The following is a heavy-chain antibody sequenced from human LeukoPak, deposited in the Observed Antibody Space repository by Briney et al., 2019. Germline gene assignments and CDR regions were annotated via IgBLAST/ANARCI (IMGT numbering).Heavy chain of an antibody. Sequence: GGSLRLSCVASGFTFSSYAMSWVRQAPGKGLEWVSAISGSGGSTYYADSVKGRFTISRDNSKNTLYLQMNSLRAEDTAVYYCAKDLEQWEAFDYWGQGTLVTVSS. J-gene: IGHJ4*02. CDR1: GFTFSSYA. D-gene: IGHD1-26*01. V-gene: IGHV3-23*01. CDR3: AKDLEQWEAFDY. CDR2: ISGSGGST.